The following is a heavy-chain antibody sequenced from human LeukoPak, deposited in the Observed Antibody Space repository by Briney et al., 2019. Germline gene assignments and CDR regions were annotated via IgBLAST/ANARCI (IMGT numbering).Heavy chain of an antibody. CDR1: GGTFSSYA. V-gene: IGHV1-69*04. Sequence: GASVKVSCKASGGTFSSYAISWVRQAPGQGLEWMGRIIPILGIANYAQKFQGRVTITADKSTNTAYMELSSLRSEDTAVYYCARGTNLARTKDYGDHNWFDPWGQGTLVTVSS. D-gene: IGHD4-17*01. CDR3: ARGTNLARTKDYGDHNWFDP. J-gene: IGHJ5*02. CDR2: IIPILGIA.